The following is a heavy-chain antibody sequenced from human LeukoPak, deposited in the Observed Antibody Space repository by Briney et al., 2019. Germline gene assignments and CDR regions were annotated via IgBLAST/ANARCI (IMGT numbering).Heavy chain of an antibody. V-gene: IGHV4-30-4*01. CDR3: ARVEYLSYAFDI. J-gene: IGHJ3*02. CDR2: IYYTGSGNT. CDR1: GSSISNGDYF. D-gene: IGHD2/OR15-2a*01. Sequence: SQTLSLTCTVSGSSISNGDYFWSWIRQPPGKGLEWIGYIYYTGSGNTYYNPSLKSRLTISLDTSKNQFSLKLSSVTAADTAMYYCARVEYLSYAFDIWGQGTMVTVSS.